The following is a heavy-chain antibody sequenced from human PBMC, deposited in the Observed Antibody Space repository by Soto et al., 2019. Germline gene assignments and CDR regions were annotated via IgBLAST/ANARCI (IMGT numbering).Heavy chain of an antibody. CDR3: ARDGLDIVLVPAATGFNWFDP. CDR1: GYTFTTYA. CDR2: INPSGGST. D-gene: IGHD2-2*01. V-gene: IGHV1-46*01. Sequence: GASVKVSCKASGYTFTTYAMHWVRQAPGQGLEWMGIINPSGGSTSYAQKFQGRVTMTRDTSTSTVYMELSSLRSEDTAVYYCARDGLDIVLVPAATGFNWFDPWGQGTLVTVSS. J-gene: IGHJ5*02.